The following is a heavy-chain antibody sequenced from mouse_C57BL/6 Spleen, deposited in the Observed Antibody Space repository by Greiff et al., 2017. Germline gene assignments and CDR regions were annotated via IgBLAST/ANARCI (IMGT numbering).Heavy chain of an antibody. CDR2: ISSGSSTI. D-gene: IGHD4-1*01. Sequence: EVKLMESGGGLVKPGGSLKLSCAASGFTFSDYGMHWVRQAPEKGLEWVAYISSGSSTIYYADTVKGRFTISRDNAKNTLFLQMTSLRSEDTAMYYCARGLGVFDYWGQGTTLTVSS. CDR1: GFTFSDYG. J-gene: IGHJ2*01. CDR3: ARGLGVFDY. V-gene: IGHV5-17*01.